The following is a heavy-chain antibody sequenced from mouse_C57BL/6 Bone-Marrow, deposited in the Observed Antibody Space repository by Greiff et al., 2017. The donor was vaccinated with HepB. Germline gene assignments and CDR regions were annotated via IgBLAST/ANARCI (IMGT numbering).Heavy chain of an antibody. J-gene: IGHJ3*01. CDR1: GFTFSSYA. V-gene: IGHV5-4*01. D-gene: IGHD1-1*01. CDR3: ARDTTYGSSYGFAY. Sequence: DVKLVESGGGLVKPGGSLKLSCAASGFTFSSYAMSWVRQTPEKRLEWVATISDGGSYTYYPDNVKGRFTISRDNAKNNLYLQMSHLKSEDTAMYYCARDTTYGSSYGFAYWGQGTLVTVSA. CDR2: ISDGGSYT.